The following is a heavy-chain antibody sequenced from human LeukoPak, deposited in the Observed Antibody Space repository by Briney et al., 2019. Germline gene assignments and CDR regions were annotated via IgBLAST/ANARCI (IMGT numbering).Heavy chain of an antibody. J-gene: IGHJ4*02. Sequence: SETLSLTRTVSGGSISSSSYYWGWIRQPPGKGLEWIGSIYYSGSTYYNPSLKSRVTISVDTSKNQFSLKLSSVTAADTAVYYCARERTQGYFDYWGQGTLVTVSS. CDR2: IYYSGST. CDR1: GGSISSSSYY. D-gene: IGHD1-14*01. V-gene: IGHV4-39*01. CDR3: ARERTQGYFDY.